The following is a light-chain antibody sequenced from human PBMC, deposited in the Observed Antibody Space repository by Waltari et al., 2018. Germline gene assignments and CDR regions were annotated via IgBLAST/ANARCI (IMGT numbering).Light chain of an antibody. Sequence: QSALTQPASVSGSPGQSITISCTGTSNDVGGYSYVSWYQQHPGKAPNLMIFEVSKRPSGVSNRFSGSKSDNTASLTISGLQAEDEADYFCKSYTTKNTWVFGGGTKLTVL. CDR3: KSYTTKNTWV. CDR1: SNDVGGYSY. CDR2: EVS. V-gene: IGLV2-14*01. J-gene: IGLJ3*02.